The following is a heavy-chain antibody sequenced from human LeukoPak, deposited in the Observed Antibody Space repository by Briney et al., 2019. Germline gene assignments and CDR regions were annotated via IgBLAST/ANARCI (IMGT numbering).Heavy chain of an antibody. Sequence: GGSLRLSCAASGFTFSSYSINWVRQAPGKGLEWVSSISSSSSIYYADSVKGRFTISRDNAKNSLYLQMNSLRAEDTAVYYCARGFGFWEWLFLYWGQGTLVTVSS. J-gene: IGHJ4*02. CDR2: ISSSSSI. CDR1: GFTFSSYS. V-gene: IGHV3-21*01. D-gene: IGHD3-3*01. CDR3: ARGFGFWEWLFLY.